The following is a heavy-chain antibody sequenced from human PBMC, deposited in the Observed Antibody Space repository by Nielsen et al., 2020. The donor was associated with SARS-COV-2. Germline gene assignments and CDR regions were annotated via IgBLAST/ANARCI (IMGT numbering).Heavy chain of an antibody. V-gene: IGHV3-21*01. Sequence: GESLKISCAASGFTFSSYSMNWVRQAPGKGLEWVSSISSSSSYIYYADSVKGRFTISRDNAKNSLYLQMNSLRAEDTAVYYCASFHYYGSGSYGLDYWGQGTLVTVSS. CDR3: ASFHYYGSGSYGLDY. CDR2: ISSSSSYI. D-gene: IGHD3-10*01. CDR1: GFTFSSYS. J-gene: IGHJ4*02.